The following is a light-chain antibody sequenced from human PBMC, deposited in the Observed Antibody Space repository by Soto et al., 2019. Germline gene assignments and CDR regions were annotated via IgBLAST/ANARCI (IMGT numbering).Light chain of an antibody. V-gene: IGLV2-11*01. J-gene: IGLJ1*01. CDR2: DVI. CDR3: CSYAGDYTFV. Sequence: QSALIQPRSVSGSPGQSVTISCTGTSSDVGVYKYVSWYRQHPGKAPKLMISDVITRPSGVPDRFSGSKSGNTASLTISGLQAEDEADYYCCSYAGDYTFVFGSGTKVTVL. CDR1: SSDVGVYKY.